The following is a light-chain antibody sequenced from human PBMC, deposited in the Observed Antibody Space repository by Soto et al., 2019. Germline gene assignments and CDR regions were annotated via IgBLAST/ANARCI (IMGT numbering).Light chain of an antibody. Sequence: EIVLTQSPGTLFLSPGERATLSCRASHSVSSSYLAWYQQKPGQAPRLLIYGASSRATGIPDRFSGSGSGTDFTLTISRLEPEDFAVYYCQQYGSSPFTFGPGTKVDIK. J-gene: IGKJ3*01. CDR2: GAS. V-gene: IGKV3-20*01. CDR1: HSVSSSY. CDR3: QQYGSSPFT.